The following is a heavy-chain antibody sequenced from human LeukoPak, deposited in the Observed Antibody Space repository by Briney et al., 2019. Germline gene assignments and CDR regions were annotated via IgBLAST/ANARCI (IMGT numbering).Heavy chain of an antibody. CDR1: GYTSTSYA. J-gene: IGHJ6*02. V-gene: IGHV7-4-1*02. Sequence: ASVKVSCKASGYTSTSYAMNWVRQAPGQGLEWMGWINTNTGNPTYAQGFTGRFVFSLDTSVSTAYLQISSLKAEDTAVYYCARGGLDFWSGYYIIEHYYYYYGMDVWGQGTTVTVSS. CDR2: INTNTGNP. D-gene: IGHD3-3*01. CDR3: ARGGLDFWSGYYIIEHYYYYYGMDV.